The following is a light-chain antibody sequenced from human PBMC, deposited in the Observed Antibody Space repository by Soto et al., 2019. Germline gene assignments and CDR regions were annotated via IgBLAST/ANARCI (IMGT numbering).Light chain of an antibody. J-gene: IGLJ2*01. CDR1: SSNIGAGSD. V-gene: IGLV1-40*01. CDR3: QSYDSSLRGVV. Sequence: QSVLTQPPSVSGAPGQGVTISCTGSSSNIGAGSDEHWYQQLPGTAPKLLISNDNSRPSGVPDRFSGSKSGTSASLAITGLQAEDEADYYCQSYDSSLRGVVFGGGTKVTVL. CDR2: NDN.